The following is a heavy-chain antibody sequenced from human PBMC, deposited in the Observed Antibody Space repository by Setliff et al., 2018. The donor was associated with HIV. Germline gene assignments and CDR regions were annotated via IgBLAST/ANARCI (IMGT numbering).Heavy chain of an antibody. CDR1: GYSVSSGYY. J-gene: IGHJ4*02. CDR2: IYYSGST. D-gene: IGHD1-26*01. V-gene: IGHV4-38-2*01. Sequence: SETLSLTCAVSGYSVSSGYYWGWIRQPPGKGLEWIASIYYSGSTYYAPSLKSRVTISVDTSKNQFSLKLTSVTAADTAVYFCARVPHRVVGTTTLLYHFDYWGLGTLVTVSS. CDR3: ARVPHRVVGTTTLLYHFDY.